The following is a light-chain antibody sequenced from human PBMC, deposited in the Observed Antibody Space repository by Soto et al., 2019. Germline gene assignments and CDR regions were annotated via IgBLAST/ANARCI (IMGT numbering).Light chain of an antibody. CDR1: SSNIGSNP. J-gene: IGLJ2*01. CDR3: AAWDDSLNGVV. Sequence: QSVLTQPPSASGTPGQRVTISCSGRSSNIGSNPVNWYQQLPGTAPKLLIYSNNHRPSGVPDRFSGSKSGTSASLAISGLQSEDEADYYCAAWDDSLNGVVFGGGTKLTVL. V-gene: IGLV1-44*01. CDR2: SNN.